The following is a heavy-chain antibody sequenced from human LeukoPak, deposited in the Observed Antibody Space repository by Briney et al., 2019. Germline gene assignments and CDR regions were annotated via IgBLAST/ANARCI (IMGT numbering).Heavy chain of an antibody. Sequence: ASVKVSCKASGYTFTGYYMHWVRQAPGQGLEWMGWIIPNSGGTNYALKFQGRVTMTRDTSISTAYMELSRLRSEDTAVYYCARDRGRDYDSSGSTYYFDYWGQGTLVTVSS. CDR1: GYTFTGYY. CDR3: ARDRGRDYDSSGSTYYFDY. V-gene: IGHV1-2*02. CDR2: IIPNSGGT. J-gene: IGHJ4*02. D-gene: IGHD3-22*01.